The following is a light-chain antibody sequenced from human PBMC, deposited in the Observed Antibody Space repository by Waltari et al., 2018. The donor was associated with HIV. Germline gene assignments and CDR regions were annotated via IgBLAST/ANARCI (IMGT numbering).Light chain of an antibody. CDR2: EVS. J-gene: IGLJ3*02. Sequence: QSALTQPPSASGSPGQSVTISCTGTSSDVGGYHYVSWYQQHPGKAPKLMIYEVSKRPSGVPKRFSGSKSGNTASLTVSGLQAEDEADYYCSSYAGSNNKVFGGGTKLTVL. V-gene: IGLV2-8*01. CDR3: SSYAGSNNKV. CDR1: SSDVGGYHY.